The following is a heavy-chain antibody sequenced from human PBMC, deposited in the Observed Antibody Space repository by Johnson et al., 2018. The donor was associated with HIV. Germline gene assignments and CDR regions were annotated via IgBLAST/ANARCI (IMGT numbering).Heavy chain of an antibody. CDR2: ISGSGGST. D-gene: IGHD3-22*01. Sequence: VQLVESGGGLVQPGGSLRLSCAASGFTVSSNYMSWVRQAPGKGLEWVSAISGSGGSTHYADSVKGRFTISRDTSKNTLYLQMNSLRAEDTAIYYCAKDRYYYDSSGYYYVHDAFDIWGQGTMVTVSS. J-gene: IGHJ3*02. CDR1: GFTVSSNY. V-gene: IGHV3-23*04. CDR3: AKDRYYYDSSGYYYVHDAFDI.